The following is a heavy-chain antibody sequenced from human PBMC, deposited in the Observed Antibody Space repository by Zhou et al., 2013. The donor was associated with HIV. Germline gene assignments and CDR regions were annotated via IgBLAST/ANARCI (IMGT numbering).Heavy chain of an antibody. Sequence: QVQLLQSGAEVKKPGASVKVSCKASGYTFTGYYMHWVRQAPGQGLEWMGWINPNSGGTNYAQKFQGRVTMTRDTSISTAYMELSRLRSDDTAVYYCARVRDIAAAGTGEGFDPWGPGNPGHRSP. J-gene: IGHJ5*02. CDR2: INPNSGGT. V-gene: IGHV1-2*02. CDR1: GYTFTGYY. CDR3: ARVRDIAAAGTGEGFDP. D-gene: IGHD6-13*01.